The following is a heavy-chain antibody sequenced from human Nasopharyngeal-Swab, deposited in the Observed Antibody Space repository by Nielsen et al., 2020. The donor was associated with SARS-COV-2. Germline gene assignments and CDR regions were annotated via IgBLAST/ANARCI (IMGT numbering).Heavy chain of an antibody. J-gene: IGHJ4*02. CDR3: AASHGGKMAPFDY. CDR2: MSYSGST. Sequence: WRRESRGKGLEWIGYMSYSGSTNYNPSFKSRVTISVDTSKSQFSLRMSSVTAADTAVYYCAASHGGKMAPFDYWGQGTLVTVSS. D-gene: IGHD4-23*01. V-gene: IGHV4-59*13.